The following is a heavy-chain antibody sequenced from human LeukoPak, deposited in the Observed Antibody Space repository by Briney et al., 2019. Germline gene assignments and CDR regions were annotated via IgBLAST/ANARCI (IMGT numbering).Heavy chain of an antibody. J-gene: IGHJ4*02. D-gene: IGHD3-22*01. CDR3: ARYYYDSSGYTTSYYFDY. CDR2: ISDSGSTI. V-gene: IGHV3-11*01. Sequence: GGSLRLSCAASGFTFSDYYMTWIRQAPGKGLEWVSYISDSGSTIYYADSVKGRFTISRDNAKNSLYLQMNSLRTEDTAVYYCARYYYDSSGYTTSYYFDYWGQGTLVTVSS. CDR1: GFTFSDYY.